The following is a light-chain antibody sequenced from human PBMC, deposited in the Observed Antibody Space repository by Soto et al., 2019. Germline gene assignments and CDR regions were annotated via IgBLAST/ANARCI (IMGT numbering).Light chain of an antibody. CDR2: DVT. CDR3: SSYTSSSTPYV. CDR1: SSEVGGYNY. Sequence: QSALTQPASVSGSPGQSITISCTGTSSEVGGYNYVSWYQQHPVKAPKLMIYDVTNRPSGVSDRFSGSKSGNTASLTISVFQAVDEADYYCSSYTSSSTPYVFGTGTKVTVL. V-gene: IGLV2-14*01. J-gene: IGLJ1*01.